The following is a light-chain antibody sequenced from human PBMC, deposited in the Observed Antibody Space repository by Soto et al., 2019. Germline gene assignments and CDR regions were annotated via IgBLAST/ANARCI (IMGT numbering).Light chain of an antibody. CDR1: QSVRDN. CDR3: QYYSFRPNS. CDR2: RAS. V-gene: IGKV3-15*01. Sequence: EILLAQSPGSLSVSRGEVPTRCGSDSQSVRDNLAWHQQTPGHARRLIIYRASSRATGVPACFSGRGSGKEFTITSRGLQSEDVSNYFCQYYSFRPNSFGQGTRLDIK. J-gene: IGKJ2*01.